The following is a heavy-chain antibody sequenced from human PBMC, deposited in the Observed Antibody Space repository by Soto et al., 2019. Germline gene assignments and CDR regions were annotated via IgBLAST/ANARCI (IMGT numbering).Heavy chain of an antibody. V-gene: IGHV3-33*01. CDR1: GFTFSSYG. CDR2: IWYDGSNK. J-gene: IGHJ6*03. Sequence: QVQLVESGGGVVQPGRSLRLSCAASGFTFSSYGMHWVRQAPGKGLEWVAVIWYDGSNKYYADSVKGRFTISRDNSKNTLYLQMNSLRAEDTAVYYCARCVRPTYYYCSGSQRYYMDVWGKGTTVTVSS. D-gene: IGHD3-10*01. CDR3: ARCVRPTYYYCSGSQRYYMDV.